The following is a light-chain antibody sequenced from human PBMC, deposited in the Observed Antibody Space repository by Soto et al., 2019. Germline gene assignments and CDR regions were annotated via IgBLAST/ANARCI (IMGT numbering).Light chain of an antibody. CDR2: AAS. J-gene: IGKJ2*01. CDR1: RGISSY. V-gene: IGKV1-9*01. Sequence: DIKLTQSPSFLSASVGDRVTITCRASRGISSYLAWFQQIPGKPPKLVIYAASTLQPGVPSRFSGGGSGTEFTLTISSLQPKDFATYYCQQLDSYPYTFGQGTKLEIK. CDR3: QQLDSYPYT.